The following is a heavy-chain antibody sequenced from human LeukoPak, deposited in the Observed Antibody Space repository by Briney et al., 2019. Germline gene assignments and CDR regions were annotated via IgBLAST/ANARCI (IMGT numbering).Heavy chain of an antibody. D-gene: IGHD4-11*01. J-gene: IGHJ5*02. CDR1: EFSFSITW. Sequence: GGSLRLSCAASEFSFSITWMHWVRQPPGQGLVWVARITSDGASTSYAESVKGRFTISRDNAKNSLYLQMNSLRAEDTAVYYCARGEYSNYNWFDPWGQGTLVTVSS. V-gene: IGHV3-74*03. CDR3: ARGEYSNYNWFDP. CDR2: ITSDGAST.